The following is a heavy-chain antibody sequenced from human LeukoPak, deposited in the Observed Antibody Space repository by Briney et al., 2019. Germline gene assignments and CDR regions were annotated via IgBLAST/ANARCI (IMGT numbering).Heavy chain of an antibody. CDR3: ARGSPEGPYYFDY. CDR1: GFTFSSYE. Sequence: PGGSLRLSCAASGFTFSSYEMNWVRQAPGKGLEWVSYISSSGSTIYYADSVKGRFTISRDNAKNSLYLQMNSLRAEDTALYYCARGSPEGPYYFDYWGQGTLVTVSS. V-gene: IGHV3-48*03. D-gene: IGHD1-26*01. J-gene: IGHJ4*02. CDR2: ISSSGSTI.